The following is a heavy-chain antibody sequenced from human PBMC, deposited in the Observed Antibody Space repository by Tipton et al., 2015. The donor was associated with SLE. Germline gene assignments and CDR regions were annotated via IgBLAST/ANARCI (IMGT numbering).Heavy chain of an antibody. D-gene: IGHD6-13*01. CDR2: IYYSGST. Sequence: TLSLTCTVSGGSISSYYWSWIRQPPGKGLEWIGYIYYSGSTNYNPSLKSRVTISVDTSKNQFSLKLSSVTAADTAVYYCATYSSSWLHAFDIWGQGTMVTVSS. J-gene: IGHJ3*02. CDR3: ATYSSSWLHAFDI. V-gene: IGHV4-59*01. CDR1: GGSISSYY.